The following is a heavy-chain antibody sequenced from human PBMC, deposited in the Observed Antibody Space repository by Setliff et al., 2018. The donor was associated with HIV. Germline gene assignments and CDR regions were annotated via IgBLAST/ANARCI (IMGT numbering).Heavy chain of an antibody. CDR1: GGSISSGGYY. J-gene: IGHJ3*02. CDR2: IYYSGST. D-gene: IGHD1-1*01. Sequence: SETLSLTCTVSGGSISSGGYYWSWIRQHPGKGLEWIGYIYYSGSTYCNPSLKSRVTISVDTSKNQFSLKLSSVTAADTAVYYCARDARTGARGPDAFDIWGQGTMVTVSS. V-gene: IGHV4-31*03. CDR3: ARDARTGARGPDAFDI.